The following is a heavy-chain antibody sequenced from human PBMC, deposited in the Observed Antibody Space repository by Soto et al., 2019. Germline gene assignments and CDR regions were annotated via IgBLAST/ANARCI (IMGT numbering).Heavy chain of an antibody. D-gene: IGHD3-22*01. CDR2: IFCSGST. CDR1: GGSISSGDYY. J-gene: IGHJ5*02. Sequence: PSETLSLTCTVSGGSISSGDYYWSWVRQPPGKGLEWIAYIFCSGSTYYNPSLKSRITMSVDTSKNQFSLKVISVTAADTAMYYWARGRGYYYDRSGFNWFDPWGQGTLVTVSS. V-gene: IGHV4-30-4*01. CDR3: ARGRGYYYDRSGFNWFDP.